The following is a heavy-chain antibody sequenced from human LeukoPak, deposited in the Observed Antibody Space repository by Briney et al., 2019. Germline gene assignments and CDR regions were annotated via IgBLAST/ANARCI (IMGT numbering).Heavy chain of an antibody. CDR3: ARGGDTFGGVIVTPFDY. Sequence: ASVKVSCKASGYTLTSYYMHWVRQAPGQGLEWMGIINPSGGSTSYAQKFQGRVTMTRDTSTSTVYMELSSLRSEDTAVYYCARGGDTFGGVIVTPFDYWGPGTLVTVSS. J-gene: IGHJ4*02. D-gene: IGHD3-16*02. V-gene: IGHV1-46*01. CDR1: GYTLTSYY. CDR2: INPSGGST.